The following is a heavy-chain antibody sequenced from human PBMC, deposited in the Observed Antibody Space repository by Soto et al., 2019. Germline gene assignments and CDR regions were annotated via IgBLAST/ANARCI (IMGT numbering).Heavy chain of an antibody. CDR3: ASQNRDYGYGCPVCYYYGMDV. V-gene: IGHV3-30-3*01. Sequence: GGSLRLSCAASGFTFSSYAMHWVRQAPGKGLEWVAVISYDGSNKYYADSVKGRFTISRDNSKNTLYLQMNSLRAEDTAVYYCASQNRDYGYGCPVCYYYGMDVWGQGTTVTVSS. J-gene: IGHJ6*02. CDR1: GFTFSSYA. D-gene: IGHD5-18*01. CDR2: ISYDGSNK.